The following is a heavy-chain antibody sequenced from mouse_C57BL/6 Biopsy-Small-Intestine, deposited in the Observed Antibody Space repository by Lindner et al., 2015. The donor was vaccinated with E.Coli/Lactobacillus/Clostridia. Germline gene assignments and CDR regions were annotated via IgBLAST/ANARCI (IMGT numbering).Heavy chain of an antibody. J-gene: IGHJ2*01. D-gene: IGHD1-1*02. CDR3: ARGWLAYYFDY. CDR2: IIPIFGTA. Sequence: SVKVSCKASGGTFSSYTISWVRQAPGQGLEWMGGIIPIFGTANYAQNFQGRVTITADESTSTAYMELSSLRSEDTAVYFCARGWLAYYFDYWGQGTLVTVSS. V-gene: IGHV1-4*01. CDR1: GGTFSSYT.